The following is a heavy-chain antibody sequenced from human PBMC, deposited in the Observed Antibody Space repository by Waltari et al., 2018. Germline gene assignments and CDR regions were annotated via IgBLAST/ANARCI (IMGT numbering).Heavy chain of an antibody. Sequence: EVQLVESGGGLVQPGRSLRLSCAASGFTFDDYAMHWVRQAPGKGLEWVSGISWNSGSIGYADSVNGRFTISRDNAKNSLYLQMNSLRAEDTALYYCAKVGSGSTYDAFDIWGQGTMVTVSS. V-gene: IGHV3-9*01. CDR2: ISWNSGSI. D-gene: IGHD3-3*01. CDR1: GFTFDDYA. J-gene: IGHJ3*02. CDR3: AKVGSGSTYDAFDI.